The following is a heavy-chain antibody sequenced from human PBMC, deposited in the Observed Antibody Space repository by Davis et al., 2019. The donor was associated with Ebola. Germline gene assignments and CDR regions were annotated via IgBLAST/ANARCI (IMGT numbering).Heavy chain of an antibody. CDR1: GGTFSSYA. CDR3: ARAPGIAARRGYYYYGMDV. Sequence: SAKVSCKASGGTFSSYATSWVRQAPGQGLEWMGRTITILGIANYAQKLQGRVTMTTDTSTSKAYMELRSLRSEDAAVYYGARAPGIAARRGYYYYGMDVWGQRTTITVSS. V-gene: IGHV1-69*04. D-gene: IGHD6-6*01. J-gene: IGHJ6*02. CDR2: TITILGIA.